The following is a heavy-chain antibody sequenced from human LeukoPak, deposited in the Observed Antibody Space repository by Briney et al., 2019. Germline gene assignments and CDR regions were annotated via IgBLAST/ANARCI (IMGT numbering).Heavy chain of an antibody. J-gene: IGHJ6*02. CDR1: GGSISSYY. D-gene: IGHD3-16*01. CDR3: AGGWQATRYYYYYGMDV. V-gene: IGHV4-59*01. Sequence: SETLSLTCTVSGGSISSYYWSWIRQPLGKGLEWIGYIYYSGSTNYNPSLKSRVTISVDTSKNQFSLKLSSVTAADTAVYYCAGGWQATRYYYYYGMDVWGQGTTVTVSS. CDR2: IYYSGST.